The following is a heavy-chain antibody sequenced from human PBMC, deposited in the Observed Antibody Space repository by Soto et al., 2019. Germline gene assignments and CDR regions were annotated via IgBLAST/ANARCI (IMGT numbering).Heavy chain of an antibody. D-gene: IGHD6-19*01. V-gene: IGHV4-39*01. Sequence: QLQLQESGPGLVKPSETLSLTCTVSGGSISSSSYYWGWIRQPPGKGLEWIGSIYYSGSTYYNPSLKSRVTLSVATSKHQCSLKLSSVTAADTAVYYCARHAVRSSGFTDYWGQGTLVTVSS. CDR3: ARHAVRSSGFTDY. CDR2: IYYSGST. J-gene: IGHJ4*02. CDR1: GGSISSSSYY.